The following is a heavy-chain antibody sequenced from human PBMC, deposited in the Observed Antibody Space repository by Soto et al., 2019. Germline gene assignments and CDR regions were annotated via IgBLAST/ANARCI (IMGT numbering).Heavy chain of an antibody. Sequence: EVQLVESGGGLVQPGGSLRLSCAASGFTFSSYWMHWVRQTPGKGLMWVSRIDTDGSYTTYADSVKGRFTMSSANAKNTLYLQMNSLRVEDTAVYYCARPRWHYGMDGWGQGKTVSVSS. J-gene: IGHJ6*02. V-gene: IGHV3-74*01. CDR2: IDTDGSYT. CDR3: ARPRWHYGMDG. CDR1: GFTFSSYW. D-gene: IGHD2-15*01.